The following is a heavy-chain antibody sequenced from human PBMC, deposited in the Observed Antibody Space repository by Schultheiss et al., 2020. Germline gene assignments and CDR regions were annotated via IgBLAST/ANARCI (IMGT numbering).Heavy chain of an antibody. CDR2: ISAYNGNT. D-gene: IGHD2-15*01. Sequence: ASVKVSCKASGYTFTSYGISWVRQAPGQGLEWMGWISAYNGNTNYAQKLQGRVTMTTDTSTSTAYMELRSLRSDDTAVYYCASGWAVEPGTSHAKVAVVTATPLGYWGQGALVTVSS. CDR1: GYTFTSYG. CDR3: ASGWAVEPGTSHAKVAVVTATPLGY. V-gene: IGHV1-18*01. J-gene: IGHJ4*02.